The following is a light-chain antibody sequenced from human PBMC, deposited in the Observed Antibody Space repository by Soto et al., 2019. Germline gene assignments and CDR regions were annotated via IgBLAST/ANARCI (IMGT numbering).Light chain of an antibody. CDR2: RNN. V-gene: IGLV1-47*01. J-gene: IGLJ2*01. CDR1: SSNIGSNY. CDR3: AAWDDSLSAYVV. Sequence: QAVVTQSPSASGTPGQRVTISCSGSSSNIGSNYVYWYQQLPGTAPKLLIYRNNQRPSGVPDRFSGSKSGTSASLAISGLRSEDEADYYCAAWDDSLSAYVVFGGGTKLTVL.